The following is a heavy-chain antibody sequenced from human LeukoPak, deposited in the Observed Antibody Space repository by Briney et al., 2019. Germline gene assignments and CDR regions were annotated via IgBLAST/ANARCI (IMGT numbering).Heavy chain of an antibody. V-gene: IGHV1-46*01. CDR3: ARGGSTYYYDSSGYLPAY. Sequence: ASVKVSCKASGYIFTSYYMHWVRQAPGQGLEWMGIINPSGGSTSYAQKFQGRVTMTRDTSTSTVYMELSSLRSEDTAVYYCARGGSTYYYDSSGYLPAYWGQGTLVTVSS. J-gene: IGHJ4*02. D-gene: IGHD3-22*01. CDR2: INPSGGST. CDR1: GYIFTSYY.